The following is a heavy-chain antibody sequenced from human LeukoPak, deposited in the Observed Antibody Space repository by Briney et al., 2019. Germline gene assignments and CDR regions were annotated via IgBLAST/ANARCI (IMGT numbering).Heavy chain of an antibody. J-gene: IGHJ5*02. V-gene: IGHV4-31*11. CDR3: ARLSLVRGVVRWFDR. CDR1: GGSINNNAYY. D-gene: IGHD3-10*01. CDR2: IYFSVNT. Sequence: SETLSLTCAVSGGSINNNAYYWRWIRQHPGKGLEWIVDIYFSVNTRNHPSHKSRLAIPVDTSKNQFSLKLTSVTVADTAVYYCARLSLVRGVVRWFDRWGQGTLVTVSS.